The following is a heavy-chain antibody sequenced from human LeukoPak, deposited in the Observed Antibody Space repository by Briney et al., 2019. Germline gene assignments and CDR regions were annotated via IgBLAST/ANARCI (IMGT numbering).Heavy chain of an antibody. CDR3: ARNTYYYDSSGYYSLDY. D-gene: IGHD3-22*01. J-gene: IGHJ4*02. CDR2: IYYSGST. V-gene: IGHV4-31*03. CDR1: GGSISSGGYY. Sequence: SETLSLTCTVSGGSISSGGYYWSWIRQHPGKGLEWIGYIYYSGSTYYNPSLKSRVTISVDTSKNQFSLKLSSVTAADTAVYYCARNTYYYDSSGYYSLDYWGQGTLVIVSS.